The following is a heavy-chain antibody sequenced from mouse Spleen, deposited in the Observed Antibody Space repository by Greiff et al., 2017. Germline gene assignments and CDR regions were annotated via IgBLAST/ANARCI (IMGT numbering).Heavy chain of an antibody. CDR3: ARSMGRDFDY. V-gene: IGHV14-3*02. J-gene: IGHJ2*01. D-gene: IGHD4-1*01. CDR1: GFNIKDTY. Sequence: EVHLVESGAELVKPGASVKLSCTASGFNIKDTYMHWVKQRPEQGLEWIGRIDPANGNTKYDPKFQGKATITADTSSNTAYLQLSSLTSEDTAVYYCARSMGRDFDYWGQGTTLTVSS. CDR2: IDPANGNT.